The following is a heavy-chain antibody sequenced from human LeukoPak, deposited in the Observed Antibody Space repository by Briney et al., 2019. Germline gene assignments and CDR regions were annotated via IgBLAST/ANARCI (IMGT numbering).Heavy chain of an antibody. V-gene: IGHV3-30*18. J-gene: IGHJ4*02. CDR1: GFTFSSYG. Sequence: PGGSLRLSCAASGFTFSSYGMHWVRQAPGKGLEWVAVISYDGSNKYYADSVKGRFTISRDNSKNTLYLQMNSLRAEDTAVYYCAKGPRYTYFDYWGQGTLVTVSS. CDR3: AKGPRYTYFDY. CDR2: ISYDGSNK. D-gene: IGHD1-14*01.